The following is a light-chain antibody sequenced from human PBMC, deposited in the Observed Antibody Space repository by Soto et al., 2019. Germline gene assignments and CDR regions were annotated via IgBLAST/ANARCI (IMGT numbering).Light chain of an antibody. J-gene: IGKJ3*01. CDR1: KGISGY. Sequence: AIRMTQSPSSFSASTGDRVTITCRASKGISGYLAWYQQKPGKAPKLLIYAASTLQSGVPSRFSGSGSGTDFTLTISCLQSEDFATYYCQQYYSYPFTFGLGTKVDIK. CDR3: QQYYSYPFT. CDR2: AAS. V-gene: IGKV1-8*01.